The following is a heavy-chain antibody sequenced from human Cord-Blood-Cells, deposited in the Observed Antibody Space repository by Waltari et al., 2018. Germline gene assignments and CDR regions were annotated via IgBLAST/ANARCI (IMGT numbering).Heavy chain of an antibody. CDR2: FDPEDGET. CDR1: GYPLTELS. D-gene: IGHD4-17*01. CDR3: ATVKGDYGDYGWYFDL. V-gene: IGHV1-24*01. J-gene: IGHJ2*01. Sequence: QVQLVQSGAEVKKPGASVKVSCKVSGYPLTELSMHWVRQAPGKGLEWMGGFDPEDGETIYAQKFQGRVTMTEDTSTDTAYMELSSLRSEDTAVYYCATVKGDYGDYGWYFDLWGRGTLVTVSS.